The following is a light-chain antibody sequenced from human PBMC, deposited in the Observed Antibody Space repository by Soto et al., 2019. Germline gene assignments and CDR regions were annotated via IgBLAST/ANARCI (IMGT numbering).Light chain of an antibody. CDR1: SSNIGNYY. V-gene: IGLV1-47*01. J-gene: IGLJ1*01. Sequence: QSVLTQSPSASGTPGQRVTISCSGSSSNIGNYYVYWYRQLPGTAPKLLIYRDSQRPSGVPDRFSGSKSGTSASLAISGLRSKDEADYYCAAWDDSLHNFVFGTGTKVTV. CDR2: RDS. CDR3: AAWDDSLHNFV.